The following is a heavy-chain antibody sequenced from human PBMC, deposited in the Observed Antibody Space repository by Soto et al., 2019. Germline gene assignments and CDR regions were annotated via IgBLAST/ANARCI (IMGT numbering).Heavy chain of an antibody. Sequence: GGSLRLSCAASGFTFSRYGMHWVRQAPGKGLEWVAVISYDVGDKYYADSVKGRFTISRDNSKNTLFLQMSSLRAEDTAVYYCVKDQDILAAGYHFDYWGQGSMGTVSS. D-gene: IGHD5-18*01. CDR2: ISYDVGDK. CDR3: VKDQDILAAGYHFDY. J-gene: IGHJ4*02. V-gene: IGHV3-30*18. CDR1: GFTFSRYG.